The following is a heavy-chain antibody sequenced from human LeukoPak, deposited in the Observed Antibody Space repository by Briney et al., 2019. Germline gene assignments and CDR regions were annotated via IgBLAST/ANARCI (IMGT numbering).Heavy chain of an antibody. Sequence: GGSLRFSCAASGFTVSSNYMSWVRQAPGKGLEWVSVIYSGGSTYYADSVKGRFTISRDNSKNTLYLQMNSLRAEDTAVYYCARDSADFDWSFDYWGQGTLVTVSS. D-gene: IGHD3-9*01. V-gene: IGHV3-53*01. CDR1: GFTVSSNY. CDR3: ARDSADFDWSFDY. J-gene: IGHJ4*02. CDR2: IYSGGST.